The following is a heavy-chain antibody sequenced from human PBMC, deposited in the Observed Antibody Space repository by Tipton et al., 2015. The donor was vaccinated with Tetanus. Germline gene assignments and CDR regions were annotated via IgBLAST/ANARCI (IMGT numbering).Heavy chain of an antibody. V-gene: IGHV3-30-3*01. D-gene: IGHD5-24*01. CDR1: GFTFSSYA. CDR3: AKDKMATISGGVFDY. J-gene: IGHJ4*02. Sequence: SLRLSCAASGFTFSSYAMHWVRQAPGKGLEWVAVISYDGSNKYYADSVKGRFTISRDNSKNTLYLQMNSLRAEDTALYYCAKDKMATISGGVFDYWGQGTLVTVSS. CDR2: ISYDGSNK.